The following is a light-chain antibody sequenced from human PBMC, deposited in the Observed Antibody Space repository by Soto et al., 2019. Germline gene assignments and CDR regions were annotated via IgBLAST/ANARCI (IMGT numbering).Light chain of an antibody. J-gene: IGLJ2*01. CDR1: SSDVGGYNY. V-gene: IGLV2-8*01. Sequence: QSALTQPRSASGSPGQSVTISCTGTSSDVGGYNYVSWYQQHPGKAPKLMIYEVSKRPSGVPDRFSGSKSGNTASLTVSGLQAEDEADYYCSSYAGSNTVVFGAGTKLTVL. CDR2: EVS. CDR3: SSYAGSNTVV.